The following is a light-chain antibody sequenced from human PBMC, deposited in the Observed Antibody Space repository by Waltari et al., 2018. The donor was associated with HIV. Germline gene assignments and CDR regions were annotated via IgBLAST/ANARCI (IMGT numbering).Light chain of an antibody. V-gene: IGLV2-14*03. CDR2: DVS. Sequence: QSALTQPASVSGSPGQSITISCFGTSSDVGAYDYVSWYQQRPGKAPRVMIYDVSNRPSGVPVRFSGFKSGDSASLTISGLQAEDEAHYHCCAYSSDNTPVFGGGTRLTVL. J-gene: IGLJ3*02. CDR3: CAYSSDNTPV. CDR1: SSDVGAYDY.